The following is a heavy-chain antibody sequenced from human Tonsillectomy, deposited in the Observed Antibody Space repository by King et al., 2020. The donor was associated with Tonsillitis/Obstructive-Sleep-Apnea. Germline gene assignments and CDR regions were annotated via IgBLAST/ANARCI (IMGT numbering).Heavy chain of an antibody. CDR1: GFTFSDFY. Sequence: QLVQSGGGLVKPGGSLRLSCAASGFTFSDFYMSWNRQAPGKGLEWVSYISSSSSYTSYADSVKGRFTIYRDNAKNSLYLQMNSLRAEDTAVYYCARDPTDYYASGNYYFDYWGQGTLVTVSS. D-gene: IGHD3-10*01. CDR2: ISSSSSYT. CDR3: ARDPTDYYASGNYYFDY. V-gene: IGHV3-11*05. J-gene: IGHJ4*02.